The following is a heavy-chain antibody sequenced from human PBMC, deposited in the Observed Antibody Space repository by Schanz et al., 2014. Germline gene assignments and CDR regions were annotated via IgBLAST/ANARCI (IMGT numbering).Heavy chain of an antibody. CDR1: GGSFSGYY. CDR2: INHGGNT. J-gene: IGHJ6*02. CDR3: VVGDVGAHSYFYYGMEV. D-gene: IGHD3-16*01. V-gene: IGHV4-34*01. Sequence: QVQLQQWGAGLLKPSETLSLTCAVYGGSFSGYYWSWIRQPPGKGLEWIGEINHGGNTNYNPSLKGRVPLSVDRSKKQFSLRLISVTAADTAAYYCVVGDVGAHSYFYYGMEVWGQGTTVTVSS.